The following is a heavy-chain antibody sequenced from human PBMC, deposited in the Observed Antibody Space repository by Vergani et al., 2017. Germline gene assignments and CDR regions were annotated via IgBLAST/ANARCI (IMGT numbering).Heavy chain of an antibody. J-gene: IGHJ4*02. V-gene: IGHV3-15*07. D-gene: IGHD3-3*02. Sequence: EVQLVESGGGLVKPGGSLRLSCAASGFTFSNAWMNWVRQAPGKGLEWVGRIKSKTDGGTTDYAAPVKGRFTIARDDSKNTLYLQMNSLKTEDTAVYYXTTEHFWCGYYLWEFDYWGQGTLVTVSS. CDR1: GFTFSNAW. CDR2: IKSKTDGGTT. CDR3: TTEHFWCGYYLWEFDY.